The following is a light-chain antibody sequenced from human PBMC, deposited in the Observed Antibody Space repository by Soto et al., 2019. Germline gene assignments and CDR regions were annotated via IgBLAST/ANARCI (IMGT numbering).Light chain of an antibody. Sequence: EVVLTHSPVTLSLAQGERATLSSRASQSFRGLLAWYQQKPGQAPRLLIYYAYNRATGIPPRFSGSGSGTDFTLTSSSLDPEDSAVYYCQQRHMWPITFGQGTRLEIK. V-gene: IGKV3-11*01. J-gene: IGKJ5*01. CDR3: QQRHMWPIT. CDR1: QSFRGL. CDR2: YAY.